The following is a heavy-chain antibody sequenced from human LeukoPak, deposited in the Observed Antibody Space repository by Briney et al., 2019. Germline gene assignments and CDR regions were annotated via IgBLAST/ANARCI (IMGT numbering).Heavy chain of an antibody. J-gene: IGHJ4*02. CDR3: ARVVVATHFDY. Sequence: PGGSLRLSCAASGFTFSSYAMSWVRQAPGKGLEWIGYIYYSGSTNYNPSLKSRVTISVDTSKNQFSLKLSSVTAADTAVYYCARVVVATHFDYWGQGTLVTVSS. V-gene: IGHV4-59*01. CDR1: GFTFSSYA. CDR2: IYYSGST. D-gene: IGHD2-15*01.